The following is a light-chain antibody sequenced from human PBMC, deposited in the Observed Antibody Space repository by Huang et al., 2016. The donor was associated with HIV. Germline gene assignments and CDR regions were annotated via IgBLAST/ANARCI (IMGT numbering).Light chain of an antibody. Sequence: DIQMTQSPSSLSASVGDRVTITCRASQGIRSYLNWYQQKPGKAPKLLIYAASTLQSGVPSRFSGSGSGTDFTLTISSLQPADSATYYCQETYSIPYTFGQGTKLEIK. CDR2: AAS. J-gene: IGKJ2*01. CDR3: QETYSIPYT. CDR1: QGIRSY. V-gene: IGKV1-39*01.